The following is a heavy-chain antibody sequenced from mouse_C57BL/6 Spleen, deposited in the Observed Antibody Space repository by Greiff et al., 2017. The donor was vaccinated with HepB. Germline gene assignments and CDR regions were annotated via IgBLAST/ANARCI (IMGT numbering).Heavy chain of an antibody. J-gene: IGHJ3*01. D-gene: IGHD1-1*01. V-gene: IGHV1-81*01. CDR3: ALITTVVATGAY. CDR1: GYTFTSYG. Sequence: QVQLQQSGAELARPGASVKLSCKASGYTFTSYGISWVKQRTGQGLEWIGEIYPRSGNTYYNEKFKGKATLTADKSSSTAYMELRSLTSEDSAVYFCALITTVVATGAYWGQGTLVTVSA. CDR2: IYPRSGNT.